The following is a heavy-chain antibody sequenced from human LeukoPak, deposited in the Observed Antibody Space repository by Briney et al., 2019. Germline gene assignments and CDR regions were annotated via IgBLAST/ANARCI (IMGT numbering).Heavy chain of an antibody. D-gene: IGHD5-24*01. CDR2: ISAYNGNT. CDR1: GYTFISYG. J-gene: IGHJ4*02. Sequence: GAAVKVSCKCSGYTFISYGITWVGQAPGQGLEWMGWISAYNGNTNYAQKLQGRVTMTTDTSTNTAYMQLRSLRSDDTAVYYCARLEMTTIRFDYWGQGTLVTVSS. CDR3: ARLEMTTIRFDY. V-gene: IGHV1-18*01.